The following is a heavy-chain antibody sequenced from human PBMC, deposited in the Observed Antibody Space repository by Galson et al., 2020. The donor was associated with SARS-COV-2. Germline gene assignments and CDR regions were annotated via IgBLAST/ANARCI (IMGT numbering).Heavy chain of an antibody. J-gene: IGHJ4*02. CDR3: ATWGGYYFGY. CDR1: GGSIFSSNW. D-gene: IGHD3-16*01. CDR2: IYHTGVT. Sequence: TLSLTCDVSGGSIFSSNWWSWVRQPPGKGLEWIGKIYHTGVTKYNPSLKSRITISVDRSKNQFSLRLSSVTAADTAMYYCATWGGYYFGYWGQGTLVTVSS. V-gene: IGHV4-4*02.